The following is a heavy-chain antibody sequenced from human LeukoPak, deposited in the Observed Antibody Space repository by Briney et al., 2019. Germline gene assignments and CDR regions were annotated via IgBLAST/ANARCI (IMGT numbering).Heavy chain of an antibody. CDR2: INSDGSTT. Sequence: GGSLRLSCAASGFTFSSYAMSWVRQAPGKGLEWVSRINSDGSTTDYADSVKGRFTISRDNAKNTLYLQMNSLRADDTAIYYCTRNVLGYGDWDIWGQGTLVTVSS. CDR3: TRNVLGYGDWDI. J-gene: IGHJ4*02. CDR1: GFTFSSYA. V-gene: IGHV3-74*01. D-gene: IGHD4-17*01.